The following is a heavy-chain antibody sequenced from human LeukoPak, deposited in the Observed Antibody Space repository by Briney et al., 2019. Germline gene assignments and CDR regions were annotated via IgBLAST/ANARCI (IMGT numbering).Heavy chain of an antibody. D-gene: IGHD2-21*02. CDR1: GYVFTAYY. V-gene: IGHV1-2*02. CDR3: ARDEEMTSGSGAGYCFGH. Sequence: ASVKVSCKASGYVFTAYYIHWVRRAPGQGLEWVAWINPNTGGTNYAQNFQGRVSLTRDTSISTAYMELRGLRFVDTALYYCARDEEMTSGSGAGYCFGHWGQGTLVTVSS. CDR2: INPNTGGT. J-gene: IGHJ4*02.